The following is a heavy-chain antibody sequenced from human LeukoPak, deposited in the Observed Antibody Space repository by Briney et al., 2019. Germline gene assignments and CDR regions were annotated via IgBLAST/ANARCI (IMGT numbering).Heavy chain of an antibody. Sequence: PGGSLRLSCAASGFTFSSYAMSWVRQAPGKGLEWVSAITSSSAITYYGDSVKGRFTISRDNSKNTLDLQMNSLRAEDTAVYYCANSEGVGATPHFDYWGQGTLVTVSS. D-gene: IGHD1-26*01. CDR1: GFTFSSYA. J-gene: IGHJ4*02. CDR3: ANSEGVGATPHFDY. V-gene: IGHV3-23*01. CDR2: ITSSSAIT.